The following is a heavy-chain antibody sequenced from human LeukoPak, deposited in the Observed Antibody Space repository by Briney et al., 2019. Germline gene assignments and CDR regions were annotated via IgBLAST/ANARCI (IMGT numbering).Heavy chain of an antibody. Sequence: GGSLRLSCAASGFTFSSYSMNWVRQAPGKGLEWVPSISTRSSYIYYADSVKGRFTISRDNARNSLYLQMNSLRADDTAVYYCAARDSYGSGSYPIDYWGQGTRVTVSS. CDR2: ISTRSSYI. J-gene: IGHJ4*02. CDR1: GFTFSSYS. D-gene: IGHD3-10*01. V-gene: IGHV3-21*06. CDR3: AARDSYGSGSYPIDY.